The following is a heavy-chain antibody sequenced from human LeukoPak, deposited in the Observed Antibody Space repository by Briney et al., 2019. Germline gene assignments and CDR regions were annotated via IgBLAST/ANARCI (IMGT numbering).Heavy chain of an antibody. CDR2: ISAYNGNT. CDR1: GYTFTSYG. Sequence: GASVKVSCKASGYTFTSYGISWVRQAPGQGLEWMGWISAYNGNTNYAQKLQGRVTMTTDTSTSTAYMDLRSLRSDDTAVYYCAREGIGWFGELVSRSHMDVWGKGTTVTVSS. V-gene: IGHV1-18*01. CDR3: AREGIGWFGELVSRSHMDV. D-gene: IGHD3-10*01. J-gene: IGHJ6*03.